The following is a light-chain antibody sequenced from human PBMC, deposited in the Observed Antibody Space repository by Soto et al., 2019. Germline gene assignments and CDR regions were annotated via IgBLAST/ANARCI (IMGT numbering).Light chain of an antibody. V-gene: IGKV1D-13*01. CDR3: QQFNNYLFT. J-gene: IGKJ3*01. CDR1: QGISSA. CDR2: DAS. Sequence: AIQLTQSPSSLPASVRDRVTMTCRASQGISSALAWYQQKPGKAPKLLIYDASILESGVPSRFSGSGSGTDFTLTIRSLQPEDFATYYCQQFNNYLFTFGPGTKVDSK.